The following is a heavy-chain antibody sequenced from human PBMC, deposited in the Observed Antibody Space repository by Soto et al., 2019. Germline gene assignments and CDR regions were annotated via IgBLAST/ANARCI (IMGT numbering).Heavy chain of an antibody. Sequence: GGSLRLSCSASGFTFSSYAMHWVRQAPGKGLEYVSAISSNGGSTYYADSVKGRFTISRDNSKNTLYLQMSSLRAEDTAVYYCVKGGVGNCSGGSCYYGIWGQGTMVTVSS. CDR3: VKGGVGNCSGGSCYYGI. D-gene: IGHD2-15*01. CDR1: GFTFSSYA. CDR2: ISSNGGST. J-gene: IGHJ3*02. V-gene: IGHV3-64D*06.